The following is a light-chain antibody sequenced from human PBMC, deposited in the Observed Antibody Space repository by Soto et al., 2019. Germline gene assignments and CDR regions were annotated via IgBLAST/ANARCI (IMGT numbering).Light chain of an antibody. CDR1: QYISTK. J-gene: IGKJ1*01. CDR3: QQYGASPWT. V-gene: IGKV3-20*01. CDR2: GAS. Sequence: VLTQSPDSLSLSPGERATLFCRPNQYISTKLAWYQQKPGRAPRLLFSGASSRATDTPDRFSGSGSGTDFTLIISGVEAEDFAIYYCQQYGASPWTFGQGTRVDLK.